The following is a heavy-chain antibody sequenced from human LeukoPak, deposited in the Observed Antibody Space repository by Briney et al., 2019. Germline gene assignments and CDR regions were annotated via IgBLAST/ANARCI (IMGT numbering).Heavy chain of an antibody. J-gene: IGHJ4*02. V-gene: IGHV3-23*01. CDR2: ISGSGGST. Sequence: PGGSLRLSCAASGFTFSSYAMSWVRQAPGKGLEWVSAISGSGGSTYYADSVKGRFTISGDNSKNTLYLQMNSLRAEDTAVYYCAKETYYDSSGYSPFDYWGQGTLVTVSS. D-gene: IGHD3-22*01. CDR1: GFTFSSYA. CDR3: AKETYYDSSGYSPFDY.